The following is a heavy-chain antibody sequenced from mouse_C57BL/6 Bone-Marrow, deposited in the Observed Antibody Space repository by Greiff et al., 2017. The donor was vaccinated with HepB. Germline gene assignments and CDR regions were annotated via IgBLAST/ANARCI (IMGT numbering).Heavy chain of an antibody. CDR2: SRNKANDYTT. D-gene: IGHD2-3*01. J-gene: IGHJ1*03. CDR1: GFTFSDFY. V-gene: IGHV7-1*01. CDR3: ARGYDGYYSRYFDV. Sequence: EVKLVESGGGLVQSGRSLRLSCATSGFTFSDFYMEWVRQAPGKGLEWIAASRNKANDYTTEYSASVKGRFIGSRDTSQSILYLQMNALRAEDTAIYYCARGYDGYYSRYFDVWGTGTTVTVSS.